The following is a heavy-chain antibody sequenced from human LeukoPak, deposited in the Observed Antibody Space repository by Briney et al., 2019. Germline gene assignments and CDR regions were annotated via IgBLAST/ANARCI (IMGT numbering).Heavy chain of an antibody. CDR1: GDGVSSNSAA. V-gene: IGHV6-1*01. CDR3: ARESDTSGRFDY. CDR2: TYYRSKWYN. Sequence: SQTLSLTCAISGDGVSSNSAAWNWIRQSPSRGLELLGRTYYRSKWYNDYAVSVKSRITINPDKSKNQFSLQLNSLTPEDTAVYYCARESDTSGRFDYWGQGTLVTVSS. D-gene: IGHD6-19*01. J-gene: IGHJ4*02.